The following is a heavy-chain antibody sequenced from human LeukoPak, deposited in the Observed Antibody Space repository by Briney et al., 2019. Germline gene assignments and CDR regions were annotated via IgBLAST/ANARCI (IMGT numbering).Heavy chain of an antibody. J-gene: IGHJ6*02. D-gene: IGHD5-18*01. V-gene: IGHV1-69*13. Sequence: GASVKVSCKASGGTFSSYAISWVRQAPGQGLEWMGGIIPIFGTANYVQKFQGRVTITADESTSTAYMELSSLRSEDTAVYYCARDPIQLWGPNYYYYGMDVWGQGTTVTVSS. CDR3: ARDPIQLWGPNYYYYGMDV. CDR2: IIPIFGTA. CDR1: GGTFSSYA.